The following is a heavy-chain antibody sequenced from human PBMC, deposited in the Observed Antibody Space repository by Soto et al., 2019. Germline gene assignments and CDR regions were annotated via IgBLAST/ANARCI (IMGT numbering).Heavy chain of an antibody. D-gene: IGHD6-13*01. V-gene: IGHV3-23*01. CDR1: GFTFSSYA. CDR2: ISGSGGST. J-gene: IGHJ6*02. CDR3: AKIEYASSWYYYGMDV. Sequence: EVQLLESGGGLVQPGGSLRLSCAASGFTFSSYAMSWVRQAPGKGLEWVSVISGSGGSTYYADSVKGRFTISRDNSKNTLYVQMNSRRAEDTAVYYCAKIEYASSWYYYGMDVWGQGTTVTVSS.